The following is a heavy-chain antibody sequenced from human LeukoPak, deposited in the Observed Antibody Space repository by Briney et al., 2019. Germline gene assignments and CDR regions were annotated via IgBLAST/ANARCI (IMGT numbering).Heavy chain of an antibody. Sequence: SETLSLTCTVSGGSISSYYWSWIRQPAGKGLESIGHISTSGSTNYNPSLKSRVTMSVDTSKNQFSLKLTSVTAADAAVYYCARGRYYDSSGYYLDYWGQGTLVTVSS. D-gene: IGHD3-22*01. CDR1: GGSISSYY. V-gene: IGHV4-4*07. CDR3: ARGRYYDSSGYYLDY. CDR2: ISTSGST. J-gene: IGHJ4*02.